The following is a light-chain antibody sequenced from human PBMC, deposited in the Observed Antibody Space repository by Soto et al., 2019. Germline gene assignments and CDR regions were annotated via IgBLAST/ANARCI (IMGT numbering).Light chain of an antibody. CDR3: QQYGSSPLT. CDR2: GAS. CDR1: QSVSSSY. Sequence: ESALTQSPGTLSLSPRERATLSCRASQSVSSSYLAWYQQKPGQAPRLLVYGASVKASGLPDRFSGSGSGRDFTLTISGLEPEDFAVYYFQQYGSSPLTLGGGNKV. V-gene: IGKV3-20*01. J-gene: IGKJ4*01.